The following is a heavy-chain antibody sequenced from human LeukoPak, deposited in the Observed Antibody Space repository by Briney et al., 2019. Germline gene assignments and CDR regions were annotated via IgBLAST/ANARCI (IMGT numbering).Heavy chain of an antibody. CDR2: IWPGDSDT. CDR3: ARRRSGSYGFGS. Sequence: GESLKISCKGSGNSFNTYWIGWVRQMPGKGLEWMGIIWPGDSDTKYTPSFQGQVTISADKSISTAYLQWSSLKASDTAMYYCARRRSGSYGFGSWGQGTLVTVSS. D-gene: IGHD3-10*01. J-gene: IGHJ5*01. V-gene: IGHV5-51*01. CDR1: GNSFNTYW.